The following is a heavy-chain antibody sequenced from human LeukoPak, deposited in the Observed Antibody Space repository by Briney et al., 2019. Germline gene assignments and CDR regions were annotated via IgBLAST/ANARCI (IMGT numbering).Heavy chain of an antibody. V-gene: IGHV4-4*07. J-gene: IGHJ3*02. CDR3: ARDFLGYCSSTSCWRDAFDI. CDR2: IYTSGST. Sequence: PSETLSLTCTVSGGSISSYYWSWIRQPAGKGLEWIGRIYTSGSTNYNPSLKSRVTMSVDTSKNQFSLKLSSVTAADTAVYYCARDFLGYCSSTSCWRDAFDIWGQGTMVTVSS. CDR1: GGSISSYY. D-gene: IGHD2-2*01.